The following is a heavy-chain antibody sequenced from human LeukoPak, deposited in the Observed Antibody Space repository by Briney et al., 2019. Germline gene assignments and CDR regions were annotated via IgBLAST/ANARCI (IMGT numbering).Heavy chain of an antibody. J-gene: IGHJ4*02. CDR3: AKGGGTGYSSSWYSN. CDR2: ISFDESNR. V-gene: IGHV3-30*18. D-gene: IGHD6-13*01. CDR1: GFTFDDYA. Sequence: PGRSLRLSCAASGFTFDDYAMHWVRQAPGKGLEWVAVISFDESNRYYADSVKGRFTLSRDNSKNTLYLQMNSLRVEDTAMYYCAKGGGTGYSSSWYSNWGQGTLVTVSS.